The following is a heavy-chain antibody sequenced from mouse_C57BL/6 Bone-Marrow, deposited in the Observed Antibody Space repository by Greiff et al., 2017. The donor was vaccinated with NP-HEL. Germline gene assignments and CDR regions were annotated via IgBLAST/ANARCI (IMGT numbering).Heavy chain of an antibody. J-gene: IGHJ2*01. CDR3: ARPYDYDEGNYFDY. V-gene: IGHV5-17*01. D-gene: IGHD2-4*01. CDR2: ISSGSSTI. Sequence: EVHLVESGGGLVKPGGSLKLSCAASGFTFSDYGMHWVRQAPEKGLEWVAYISSGSSTIYYADTVKGRFTISRDNAKNTLFLQMTSLRSEDTAMYYCARPYDYDEGNYFDYWGQGTTLTVSS. CDR1: GFTFSDYG.